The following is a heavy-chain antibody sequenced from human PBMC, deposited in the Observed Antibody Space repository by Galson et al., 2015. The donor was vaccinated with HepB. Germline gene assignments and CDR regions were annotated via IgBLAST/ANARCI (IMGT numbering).Heavy chain of an antibody. CDR1: GYIFTGYG. D-gene: IGHD3-22*01. J-gene: IGHJ3*01. CDR2: ISTYNANI. Sequence: SVKVSCKASGYIFTGYGLSWVRQAPGEGLELVGWISTYNANINSVQKSQGRVTLTTDASTSTAYMELRSLRPDDTAMYYCARGLLYYYDTTGYYFDGFDVWGQGTMV. V-gene: IGHV1-18*04. CDR3: ARGLLYYYDTTGYYFDGFDV.